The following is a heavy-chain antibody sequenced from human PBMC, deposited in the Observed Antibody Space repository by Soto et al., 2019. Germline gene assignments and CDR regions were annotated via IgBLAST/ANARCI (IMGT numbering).Heavy chain of an antibody. D-gene: IGHD3-10*01. CDR2: IYYSGST. CDR1: GGSISSYY. Sequence: SETLSLTCAVSGGSISSYYWSWIRQPPGKGLEWIGYIYYSGSTNYNPSLKSRVTISVDTSKNQFSLKLSSVTAADTAVYYCARVWGGAFDIWGQGTMVTV. J-gene: IGHJ3*02. CDR3: ARVWGGAFDI. V-gene: IGHV4-59*01.